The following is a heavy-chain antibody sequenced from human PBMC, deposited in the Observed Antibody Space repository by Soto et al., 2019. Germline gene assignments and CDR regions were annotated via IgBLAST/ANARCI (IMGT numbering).Heavy chain of an antibody. CDR3: ASDSRIAAAGSACDI. V-gene: IGHV4-31*03. Sequence: KPSETLSLTCTVSGGSISSGGYYWSWLRQHPGKGLEWIGYIYYSGSTYYNPSLKSRVTISVDTSKNQFSLKLSSVTAADTAVYYWASDSRIAAAGSACDIWGQGTMVTVSS. CDR2: IYYSGST. D-gene: IGHD6-13*01. CDR1: GGSISSGGYY. J-gene: IGHJ3*02.